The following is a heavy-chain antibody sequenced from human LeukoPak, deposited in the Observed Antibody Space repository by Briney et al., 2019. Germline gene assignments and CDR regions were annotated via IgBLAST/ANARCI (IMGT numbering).Heavy chain of an antibody. D-gene: IGHD2-15*01. CDR1: GFTFSSYA. V-gene: IGHV3-23*01. CDR2: ISGSGGST. J-gene: IGHJ4*02. CDR3: AKDHCSGGSCYFDY. Sequence: GGSLRLSCAASGFTFSSYAMSWVRQAPGKGREWVSAISGSGGSTYYADSVKGRFTISRDNSKNTLYLQMNSLRAEDTAVYYCAKDHCSGGSCYFDYWGQGTLVTVSS.